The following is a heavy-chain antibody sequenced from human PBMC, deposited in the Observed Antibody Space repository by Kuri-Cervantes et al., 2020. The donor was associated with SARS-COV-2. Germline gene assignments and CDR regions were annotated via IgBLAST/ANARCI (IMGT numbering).Heavy chain of an antibody. CDR1: GFTVSSYG. D-gene: IGHD3-3*01. J-gene: IGHJ6*03. V-gene: IGHV3-30*02. Sequence: GESLKISCAASGFTVSSYGMHWVRQAPGKGLEWVAFIRYDGSNKYYADSVKGRFTISRDNSKNTLYLQMNSLRAEDTAVYYCGRASGYDFWSGYKYYYYYMDVWGKGTTVTVSS. CDR2: IRYDGSNK. CDR3: GRASGYDFWSGYKYYYYYMDV.